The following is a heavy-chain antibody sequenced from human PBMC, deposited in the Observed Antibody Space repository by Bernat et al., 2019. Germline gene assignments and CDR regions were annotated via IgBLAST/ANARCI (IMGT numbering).Heavy chain of an antibody. V-gene: IGHV1-2*06. Sequence: QVQLAQPGAEVKKPGASVKVSCKASGYIFTDYFIQWVRQAPGQGVEWMGRINSDTGVTTYTQKFKGRVTRTRDTSISTAYMELSSLTSDDTAVYYCARDLASTAFWEFDYWGRGTQVTVSS. D-gene: IGHD2-21*02. CDR1: GYIFTDYF. CDR2: INSDTGVT. CDR3: ARDLASTAFWEFDY. J-gene: IGHJ4*02.